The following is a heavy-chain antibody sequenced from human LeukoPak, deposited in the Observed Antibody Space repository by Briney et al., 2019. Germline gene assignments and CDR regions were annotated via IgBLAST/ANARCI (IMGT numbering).Heavy chain of an antibody. Sequence: GGSLTLSCAASGFTVSSNYMIWVRQPPGRGLEWVSVIYSGGSTYYAYSVKGRFTISRHTSKNTLYLQMNSLSAEDTAVYYCANMVGPPAFDIWGQGTMVTVSS. CDR3: ANMVGPPAFDI. J-gene: IGHJ3*02. CDR1: GFTVSSNY. V-gene: IGHV3-53*04. D-gene: IGHD4-23*01. CDR2: IYSGGST.